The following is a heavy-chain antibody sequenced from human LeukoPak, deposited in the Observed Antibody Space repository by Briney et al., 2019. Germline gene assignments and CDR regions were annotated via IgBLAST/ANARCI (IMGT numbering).Heavy chain of an antibody. CDR3: ARVDTGLLWFGELLADY. J-gene: IGHJ4*02. V-gene: IGHV3-21*01. Sequence: PGGSLRLSCAAYGFIFSSYSMNWVRQAPGKGLEWVSSISSSTSYIYYAVSVKGRFTISRDNAKNSLYLQMNSLRAEDTAVYYCARVDTGLLWFGELLADYWGQGTLVTVSS. CDR2: ISSSTSYI. CDR1: GFIFSSYS. D-gene: IGHD3-10*01.